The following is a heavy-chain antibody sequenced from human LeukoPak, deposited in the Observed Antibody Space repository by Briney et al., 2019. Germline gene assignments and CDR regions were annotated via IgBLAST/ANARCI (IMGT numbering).Heavy chain of an antibody. CDR2: IYYSGST. CDR3: AREGTVTNNFDY. D-gene: IGHD4-11*01. V-gene: IGHV4-59*01. CDR1: GGSISSYY. Sequence: SETLSLTCTVSGGSISSYYWSWIRQPPGKGLEWIGYIYYSGSTNYNPSLKGRVTISVDTSKNQFSLKLSSVTAADTAVYYCAREGTVTNNFDYWGQGTLVTVSS. J-gene: IGHJ4*02.